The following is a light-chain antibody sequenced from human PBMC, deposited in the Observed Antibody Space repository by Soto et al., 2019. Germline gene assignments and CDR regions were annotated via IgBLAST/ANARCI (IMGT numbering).Light chain of an antibody. Sequence: EIVLTQSPRTLSLSPGDRATLSCRASQSVIGTYLAWYQQKPGQPPRLLIYGESIRATGIPDRFSGSGSGTDFTLTISRLEPEDFAVYYCQQYGSPLWTFGQGTKVEI. J-gene: IGKJ1*01. CDR2: GES. CDR3: QQYGSPLWT. V-gene: IGKV3-20*01. CDR1: QSVIGTY.